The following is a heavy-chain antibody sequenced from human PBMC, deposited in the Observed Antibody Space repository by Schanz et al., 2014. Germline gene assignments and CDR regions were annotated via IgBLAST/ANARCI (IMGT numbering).Heavy chain of an antibody. V-gene: IGHV3-30*14. CDR2: MWNDGIKT. D-gene: IGHD6-19*01. Sequence: QVHLVESGGGVVQPGRSLTLSCAVSTSLFSRSVIHWVRQAPGKGLEWVAVMWNDGIKTHYADSGKGRFTISRDNSKNTLYLLMNSLRAEDTAVYYCAKDLISGWSGFDYWGQGTLVTVSS. J-gene: IGHJ4*02. CDR1: TSLFSRSV. CDR3: AKDLISGWSGFDY.